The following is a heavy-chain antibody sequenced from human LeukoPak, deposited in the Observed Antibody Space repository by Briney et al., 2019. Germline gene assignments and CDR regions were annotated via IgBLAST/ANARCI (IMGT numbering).Heavy chain of an antibody. CDR3: ATAHYYATSGYWYLDY. CDR1: GWTFSRYA. D-gene: IGHD3-22*01. Sequence: PGGAVRLSCAASGWTFSRYAMNWVRQAGGRGLEWVSAISGSRGTTYYADSVKGRFTISRDNFKNTLYLQMNSLRADDAALYYCATAHYYATSGYWYLDYWGQGTLVTVSS. V-gene: IGHV3-23*01. CDR2: ISGSRGTT. J-gene: IGHJ4*02.